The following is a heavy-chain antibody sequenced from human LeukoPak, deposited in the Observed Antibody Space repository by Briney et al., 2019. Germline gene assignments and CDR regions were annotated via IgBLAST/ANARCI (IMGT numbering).Heavy chain of an antibody. CDR1: GYNFNNHG. CDR3: AKSSGDYFFDY. Sequence: GASVTVSCKASGYNFNNHGINWVRQATGQGLEWLGRMNPNSGNAGYAQKLQGRVTMTWDSSTNTAYLEVTALRSDDTAVYYCAKSSGDYFFDYWGQGTLVTVSS. D-gene: IGHD3-10*01. V-gene: IGHV1-8*01. J-gene: IGHJ4*02. CDR2: MNPNSGNA.